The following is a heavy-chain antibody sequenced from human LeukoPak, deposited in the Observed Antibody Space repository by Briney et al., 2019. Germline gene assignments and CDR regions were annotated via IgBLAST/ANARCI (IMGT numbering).Heavy chain of an antibody. J-gene: IGHJ4*02. D-gene: IGHD3-10*01. Sequence: GGSLRLSCAASGFTFSTYWMHWVRQTPGKGLVWVSRVSPDGSTTYYADSVKGRFTISRVNAKNTLYLQMNSLRAEDTAVYYCAKYYNSGTYSLDYWGQGTLVTVSS. CDR1: GFTFSTYW. CDR2: VSPDGSTT. V-gene: IGHV3-74*01. CDR3: AKYYNSGTYSLDY.